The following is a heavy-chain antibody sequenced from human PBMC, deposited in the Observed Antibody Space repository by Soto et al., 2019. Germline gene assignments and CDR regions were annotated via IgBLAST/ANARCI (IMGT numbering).Heavy chain of an antibody. D-gene: IGHD1-26*01. CDR2: ISSISYI. CDR1: GFTFSSFT. V-gene: IGHV3-21*06. J-gene: IGHJ4*02. CDR3: ARGPTSGTYVY. Sequence: EVQLVESEGGLVKPGGSLRLSCVVSGFTFSSFTMNWVRQAPGKGLEWVSSISSISYIYYADSVKGRFTISRDNAKNSLYLQMNSLRAEDTAVYYCARGPTSGTYVYWGQGTLVTVSS.